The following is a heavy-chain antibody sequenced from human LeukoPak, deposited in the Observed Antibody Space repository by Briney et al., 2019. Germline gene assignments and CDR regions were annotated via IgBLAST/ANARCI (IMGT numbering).Heavy chain of an antibody. Sequence: GGSLRLSCAASGFIFSNYAMSWVRQAPGKGLEWVSGISGNGGSTSYADSVKGRFTIFRDNSKNTLYVQMNSLRAGDTAVYYCAKLVTGRPSGYMDVWGKGTTVTVSS. D-gene: IGHD3-10*01. J-gene: IGHJ6*03. CDR2: ISGNGGST. CDR3: AKLVTGRPSGYMDV. CDR1: GFIFSNYA. V-gene: IGHV3-23*01.